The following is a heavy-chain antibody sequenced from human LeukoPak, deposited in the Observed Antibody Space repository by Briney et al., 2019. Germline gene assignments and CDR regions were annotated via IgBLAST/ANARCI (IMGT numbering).Heavy chain of an antibody. Sequence: GGSLRVSCAASGFTFSNYAMSWVRQAPGKGLEWVSAISGSGGSTYYADSVKGRFTISRDNSKNTLYLQMNNLRAEDTAVYYCAKDLRGRGTMVRGVIQPIDYWGQGTLVTVSS. CDR1: GFTFSNYA. V-gene: IGHV3-23*01. CDR2: ISGSGGST. D-gene: IGHD3-10*01. CDR3: AKDLRGRGTMVRGVIQPIDY. J-gene: IGHJ4*02.